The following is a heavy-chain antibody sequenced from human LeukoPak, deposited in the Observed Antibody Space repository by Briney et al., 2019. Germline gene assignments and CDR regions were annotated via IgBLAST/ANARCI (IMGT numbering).Heavy chain of an antibody. CDR2: IYYSGST. J-gene: IGHJ4*02. D-gene: IGHD6-19*01. V-gene: IGHV4-59*12. CDR1: GSSISSYY. Sequence: SETLSLTCTVSGSSISSYYWSWIRQPPGKGLEWIGYIYYSGSTNYNPSLKSRVTVSVDTSKNQFSLKQNSVTAADTAVYYCARSLSSGWFPFDYWGQGTLVTVSS. CDR3: ARSLSSGWFPFDY.